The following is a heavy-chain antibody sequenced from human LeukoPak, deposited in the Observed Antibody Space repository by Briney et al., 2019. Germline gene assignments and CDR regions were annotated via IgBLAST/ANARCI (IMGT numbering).Heavy chain of an antibody. CDR1: GFTFSSDA. V-gene: IGHV3-23*01. CDR3: AKASYYYDSSDRFDY. D-gene: IGHD3-22*01. J-gene: IGHJ4*02. CDR2: ISGSGDNT. Sequence: GGSLRLSCAASGFTFSSDAMSWVRQALGKGLEWVSAISGSGDNTYYADSMKCRFTISRDNSKNTLSLQMNSLRAEDTAVYYCAKASYYYDSSDRFDYWGQGPLVPVSS.